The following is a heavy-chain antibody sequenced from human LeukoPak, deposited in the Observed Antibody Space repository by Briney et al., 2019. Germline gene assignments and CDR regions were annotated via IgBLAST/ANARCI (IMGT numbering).Heavy chain of an antibody. V-gene: IGHV1-2*06. CDR3: ARDPLHGDV. CDR2: INPNSGGT. CDR1: GYTFTVYY. J-gene: IGHJ6*04. D-gene: IGHD4-11*01. Sequence: ASVKVSCQASGYTFTVYYMHWVRQAPGQGLEWMGRINPNSGGTNYAQKFQGRVTMTRDTSISTAYMELSRVRSDDTAVYYCARDPLHGDVWGKGTTVTVSS.